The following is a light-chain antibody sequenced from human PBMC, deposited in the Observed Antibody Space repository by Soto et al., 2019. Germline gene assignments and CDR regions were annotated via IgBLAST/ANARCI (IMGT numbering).Light chain of an antibody. V-gene: IGLV2-14*01. Sequence: QSALTQPASVSGSPGQSITISCTGTSSDVGGYNYVSWYQQHPGKAPKLMIYEVSNRPSGGSNRFSGSKSGNTASLTISGLQAEDEADYYCCSYAGSPWVFGGGTKLTVL. CDR1: SSDVGGYNY. CDR3: CSYAGSPWV. CDR2: EVS. J-gene: IGLJ3*02.